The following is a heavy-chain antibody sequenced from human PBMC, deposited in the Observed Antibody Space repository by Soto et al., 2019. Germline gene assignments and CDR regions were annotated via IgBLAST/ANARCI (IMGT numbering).Heavy chain of an antibody. CDR2: TSYDGNNE. CDR3: AKDKGVFNWATSYFDY. J-gene: IGHJ4*02. CDR1: GFTLSEYA. Sequence: PGGSLRVSCPASGFTLSEYAMHWVRQAPRKGLEWVALTSYDGNNEYYTDSVKGRFTISRDNSKNTRFLQMNSPRPEDTAVYYCAKDKGVFNWATSYFDYWGQGALVTVSS. V-gene: IGHV3-30*18. D-gene: IGHD1-1*01.